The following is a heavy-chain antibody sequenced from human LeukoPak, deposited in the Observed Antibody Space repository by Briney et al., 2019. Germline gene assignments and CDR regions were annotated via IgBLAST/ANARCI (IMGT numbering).Heavy chain of an antibody. Sequence: ASVKVSCKASGYTFTSYAMHWVRQAPGQRLEWMGWINAGNGNTKYSQKFQGRVTITRDTSASTAYMELSSLRSEDTAVYYCARDPGVAAAGPGDYWGQGTLVTVSS. J-gene: IGHJ4*02. CDR2: INAGNGNT. D-gene: IGHD6-13*01. CDR3: ARDPGVAAAGPGDY. V-gene: IGHV1-3*01. CDR1: GYTFTSYA.